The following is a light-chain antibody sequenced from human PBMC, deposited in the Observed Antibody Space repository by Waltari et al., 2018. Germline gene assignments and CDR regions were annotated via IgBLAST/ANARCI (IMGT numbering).Light chain of an antibody. CDR3: QQYGSSPPGFT. Sequence: EIVMTQSPATLSVSPGERATLSCRASQSVSSNLAWYQQKPGQAPRLLIYGASTRATGIPARFSGSGSGTEFTLTISSLQSEDFAVYYCQQYGSSPPGFTFGGGTKVEIK. J-gene: IGKJ4*01. CDR2: GAS. CDR1: QSVSSN. V-gene: IGKV3-15*01.